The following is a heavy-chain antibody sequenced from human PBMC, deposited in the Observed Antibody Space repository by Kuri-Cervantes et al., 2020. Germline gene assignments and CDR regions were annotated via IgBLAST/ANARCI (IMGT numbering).Heavy chain of an antibody. D-gene: IGHD4-17*01. J-gene: IGHJ4*02. CDR3: TTDLAVTTLDY. Sequence: GGSLRLSCAASGFTFSSYAMHWVRQAPGKGLEWVAVISYDGSNKYYADSVKGRFTISRDNSKNTLYLQMNSLKTEDTAVYYCTTDLAVTTLDYWGQGTLVTVSS. CDR2: ISYDGSNK. V-gene: IGHV3-30*04. CDR1: GFTFSSYA.